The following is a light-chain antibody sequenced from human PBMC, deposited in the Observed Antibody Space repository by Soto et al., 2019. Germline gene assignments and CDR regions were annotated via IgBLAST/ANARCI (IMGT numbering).Light chain of an antibody. V-gene: IGKV3-20*01. CDR3: QHYGDSSWT. Sequence: EIVLTQSPDTLSLSPGERATLSCRASQSVASLYLAWYKQTPDQAPRLLIVGASSRASGIPDRFSASGSGTDCTLTISRLEPEEFALYYCQHYGDSSWTFGQGTKVDIK. J-gene: IGKJ1*01. CDR2: GAS. CDR1: QSVASLY.